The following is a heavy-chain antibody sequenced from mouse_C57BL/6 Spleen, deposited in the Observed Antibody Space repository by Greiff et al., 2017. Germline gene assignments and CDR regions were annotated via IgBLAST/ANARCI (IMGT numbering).Heavy chain of an antibody. Sequence: EVQLQQPGAELVMPGASVKLSCKASGYTFTSYYMHWVKQRTEQGLEWIGRIDPEDGETKYAPKFPGKATITADTSSNTAYLQLSSLTSEDTAVYYCASHDGYYSYAMDYWGQGTSVTVSS. J-gene: IGHJ4*01. D-gene: IGHD2-3*01. CDR1: GYTFTSYY. V-gene: IGHV14-2*01. CDR2: IDPEDGET. CDR3: ASHDGYYSYAMDY.